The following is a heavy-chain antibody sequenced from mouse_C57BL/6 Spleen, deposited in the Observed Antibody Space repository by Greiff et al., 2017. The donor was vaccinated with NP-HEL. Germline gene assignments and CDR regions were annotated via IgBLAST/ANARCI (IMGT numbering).Heavy chain of an antibody. J-gene: IGHJ2*01. CDR1: GFTFSDYG. Sequence: DVMLVESGGGLVKPGGSLKLSCAASGFTFSDYGMHWVRQAPEKGLEWVAYISSGSSTIYYADTVKGRFTISRDNAKNTLFLQMTSLRSEDTAMYYCAKAYLVATDYWGQGTTLTVSS. D-gene: IGHD1-1*01. CDR2: ISSGSSTI. V-gene: IGHV5-17*01. CDR3: AKAYLVATDY.